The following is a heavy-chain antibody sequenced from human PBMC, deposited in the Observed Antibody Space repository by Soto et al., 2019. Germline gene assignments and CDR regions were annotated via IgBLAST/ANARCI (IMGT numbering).Heavy chain of an antibody. V-gene: IGHV4-30-2*03. CDR1: GGSISSGGYS. J-gene: IGHJ5*01. CDR3: ARLGGFYQSLDS. D-gene: IGHD3-22*01. CDR2: MFYSGST. Sequence: SETLSLTCAVSGGSISSGGYSWSWIRQPPGKGLEWFGYMFYSGSTYYNPSLKIRVTISVYSSKNHFSLNLTSVSAADTAVYYCARLGGFYQSLDSWGQGTLVTVSS.